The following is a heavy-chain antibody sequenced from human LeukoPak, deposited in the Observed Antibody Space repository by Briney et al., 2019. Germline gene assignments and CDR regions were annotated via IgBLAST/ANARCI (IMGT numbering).Heavy chain of an antibody. J-gene: IGHJ4*02. CDR3: ARDPEVGYYFDY. CDR1: GGTFSSYA. D-gene: IGHD1-26*01. CDR2: IIPIFGTA. Sequence: ASVKVSCKASGGTFSSYAISWERQAPGQGLEWMGGIIPIFGTANYAQKFQGRVTITADKSTSTAYMELSSLRSEDTAVYYCARDPEVGYYFDYWGQGTLVTVSS. V-gene: IGHV1-69*06.